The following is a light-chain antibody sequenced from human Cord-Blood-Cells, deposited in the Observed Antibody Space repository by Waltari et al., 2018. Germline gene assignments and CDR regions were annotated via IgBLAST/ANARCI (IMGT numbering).Light chain of an antibody. V-gene: IGLV2-14*01. CDR3: SSYTSSSTRV. J-gene: IGLJ3*02. CDR1: SSDVGGYNY. CDR2: AVS. Sequence: QPALTQPASVSGSPGPSITISCTGTSSDVGGYNYVSWYTQHPGKAPKLMIYAVSKRPSGVSNRFSGSKSGNTASLTISGLQAEDEADYYCSSYTSSSTRVFGGGTKLTVL.